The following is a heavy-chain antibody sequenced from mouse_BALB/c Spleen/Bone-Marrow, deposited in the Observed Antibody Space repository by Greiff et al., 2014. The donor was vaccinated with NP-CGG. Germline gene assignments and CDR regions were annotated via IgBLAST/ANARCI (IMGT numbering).Heavy chain of an antibody. D-gene: IGHD1-1*01. CDR2: INPYNGGT. Sequence: DVQLVESGPELVKPGASMKISCKASGYSFTGYTMNWVKQSHGKNLEWIGLINPYNGGTSYNQKFKGKATLTVDKSSSTAYMELLSLTSEGSAVYYCARDYYGFSYGFACWGQGTLVTVSA. CDR3: ARDYYGFSYGFAC. CDR1: GYSFTGYT. V-gene: IGHV1-18*01. J-gene: IGHJ3*01.